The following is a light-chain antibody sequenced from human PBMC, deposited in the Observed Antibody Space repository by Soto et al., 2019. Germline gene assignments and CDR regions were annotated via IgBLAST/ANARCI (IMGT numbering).Light chain of an antibody. CDR1: SSDIGGYNY. Sequence: QSVLTQPASVSGSPGQSITSSCTGASSDIGGYNYVSWYQHHPGKAPKLLIYEVTNRPSGVSNRFSGSKSGKTASLTISGLQAEDEADYYCSSYTTSGSLFYVFGTGTKATVL. CDR2: EVT. CDR3: SSYTTSGSLFYV. V-gene: IGLV2-14*01. J-gene: IGLJ1*01.